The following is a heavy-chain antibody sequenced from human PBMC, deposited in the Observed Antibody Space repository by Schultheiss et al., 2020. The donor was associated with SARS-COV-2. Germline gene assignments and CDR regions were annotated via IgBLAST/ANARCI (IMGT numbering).Heavy chain of an antibody. CDR2: IKSKTDGGTT. Sequence: GESLKISCAASGFTFSNAWMNWVRQAPGKGLEWVGRIKSKTDGGTTDYAAPVKGRFTISRDDSKNTLYLQMNSLKTEDTAVYYCTTRSGSIVGATDYYYYYYGMDVWGQGTTVTVSS. CDR3: TTRSGSIVGATDYYYYYYGMDV. CDR1: GFTFSNAW. D-gene: IGHD1-26*01. V-gene: IGHV3-15*07. J-gene: IGHJ6*02.